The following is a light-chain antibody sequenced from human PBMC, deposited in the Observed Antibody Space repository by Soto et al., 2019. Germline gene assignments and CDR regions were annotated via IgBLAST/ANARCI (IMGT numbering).Light chain of an antibody. CDR2: DTN. CDR1: TGAVTSGHY. CDR3: LLFYSGPRV. V-gene: IGLV7-46*01. Sequence: QAVETQEPSLTVSPGGTVTLTCDSSTGAVTSGHYPYWFQQKPGQAPRTLIYDTNNKHSWTPARFSGSLLGGKAALTLSGAQPEDEAEYYCLLFYSGPRVFGGGTKLTVL. J-gene: IGLJ3*02.